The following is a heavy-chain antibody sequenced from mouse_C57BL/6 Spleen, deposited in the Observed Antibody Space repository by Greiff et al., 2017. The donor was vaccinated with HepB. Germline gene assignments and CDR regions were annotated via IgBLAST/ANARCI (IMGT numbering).Heavy chain of an antibody. Sequence: EVQVVESGGGLVKPGGSLKLSCAASGFTFSDYGMHWVRQAPEKGLEWVAYISSGSSTIYYADTVKGRFTISRDNAKNTLFLQMTSLRSEDTAMYYCARPDGYYNWFAYWGQGTLVTVSA. CDR1: GFTFSDYG. CDR3: ARPDGYYNWFAY. V-gene: IGHV5-17*01. CDR2: ISSGSSTI. J-gene: IGHJ3*01. D-gene: IGHD2-3*01.